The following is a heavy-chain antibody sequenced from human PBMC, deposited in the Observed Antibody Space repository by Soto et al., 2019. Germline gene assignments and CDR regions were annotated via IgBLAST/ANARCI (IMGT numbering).Heavy chain of an antibody. V-gene: IGHV3-23*01. D-gene: IGHD3-10*01. CDR1: GFTFSPYA. CDR2: ITGSGTSI. Sequence: EVQVSESGGGLVQPGGSLRLSCAASGFTFSPYAMSWVRQASGKGLEWVSSITGSGTSIYYADSVKGRFTISRDNSKNMLYLQMNSLRAEDKAVYYCAKVSRDGPRGAWGQGTLVTVSS. CDR3: AKVSRDGPRGA. J-gene: IGHJ5*02.